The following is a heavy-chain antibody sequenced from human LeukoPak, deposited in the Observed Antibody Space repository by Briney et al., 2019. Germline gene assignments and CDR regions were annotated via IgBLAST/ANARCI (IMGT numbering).Heavy chain of an antibody. J-gene: IGHJ4*02. CDR2: IIPIFGTA. CDR1: GGTFSKYT. D-gene: IGHD3-10*01. Sequence: SVKVSCKASGGTFSKYTISWVRQAPGQGLEWMGGIIPIFGTANYAQKFQGRVTITADESTSTAYMELSSLRSEDTAVYYCARDGSGSYRPFDYWGQGTLVTVSS. V-gene: IGHV1-69*13. CDR3: ARDGSGSYRPFDY.